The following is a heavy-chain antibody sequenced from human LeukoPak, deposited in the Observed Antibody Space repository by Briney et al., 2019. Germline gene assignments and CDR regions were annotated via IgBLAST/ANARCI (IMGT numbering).Heavy chain of an antibody. Sequence: GASLKVSCKAAGYTFTGYYMHWVRQAPGQGLEWMGWINPNSGGTNYAQKFQGRVTMTGDTSISTAYMELSRLTSDDTAVYYCARDPPIGGADVFDIWGQGTMVTVSS. CDR3: ARDPPIGGADVFDI. D-gene: IGHD3-10*01. J-gene: IGHJ3*02. CDR2: INPNSGGT. V-gene: IGHV1-2*02. CDR1: GYTFTGYY.